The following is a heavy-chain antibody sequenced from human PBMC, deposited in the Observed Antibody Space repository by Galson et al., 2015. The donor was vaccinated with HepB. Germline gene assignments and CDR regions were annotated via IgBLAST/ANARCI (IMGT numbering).Heavy chain of an antibody. J-gene: IGHJ4*02. Sequence: SLRLSCAASGFTFSTYSMNWVRQAPGKGLEWVSYISSSSSTVYYADSVKGRFTISRDNAKNSLFLQMNSLRDEDTAVYYCARDRRTVSGAAGGGGQGTLVTVSA. CDR1: GFTFSTYS. V-gene: IGHV3-48*02. D-gene: IGHD6-19*01. CDR2: ISSSSSTV. CDR3: ARDRRTVSGAAGG.